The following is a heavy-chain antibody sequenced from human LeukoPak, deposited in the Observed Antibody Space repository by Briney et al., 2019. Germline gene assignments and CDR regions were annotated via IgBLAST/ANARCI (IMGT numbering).Heavy chain of an antibody. CDR2: INHSGST. J-gene: IGHJ6*03. CDR1: GGSFSGYY. V-gene: IGHV4-34*01. D-gene: IGHD2-2*01. CDR3: ARVCCYPHYYYYYMDV. Sequence: PSETLSLTCAVSGGSFSGYYWSWIRQPPGKGLEWIGEINHSGSTNYNPSLKSRVTISVDTSKNKFSLKLSSVTAADTAVYYCARVCCYPHYYYYYMDVWGKGTTVTVSS.